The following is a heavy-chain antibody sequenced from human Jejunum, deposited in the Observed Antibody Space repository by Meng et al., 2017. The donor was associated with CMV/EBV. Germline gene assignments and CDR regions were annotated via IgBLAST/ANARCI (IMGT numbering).Heavy chain of an antibody. CDR1: GDSISSYY. J-gene: IGHJ6*02. CDR2: VYYSGST. V-gene: IGHV4-59*01. CDR3: VRDNTPPLYGMDV. Sequence: VSGDSISSYYWTWIRQPPGKGLEWIGYVYYSGSTNYNPSLKSRVTISVDTSKNQFSLKLNSVTAADTAVYYCVRDNTPPLYGMDVWGQGTTVTVSS.